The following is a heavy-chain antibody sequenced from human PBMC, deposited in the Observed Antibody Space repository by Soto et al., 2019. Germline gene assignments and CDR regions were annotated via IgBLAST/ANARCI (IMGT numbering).Heavy chain of an antibody. D-gene: IGHD6-19*01. CDR3: ASAGSGWSGY. CDR2: IYYSGST. J-gene: IGHJ4*02. Sequence: SETLSLTCTVSGGSISSSSYYWGWIRQPPGKGLEWIGSIYYSGSTYYNPSLKSRVTISVDTSKNQFSLKLSSVTAADTAVYYCASAGSGWSGYWGQGTLVTVSS. V-gene: IGHV4-39*01. CDR1: GGSISSSSYY.